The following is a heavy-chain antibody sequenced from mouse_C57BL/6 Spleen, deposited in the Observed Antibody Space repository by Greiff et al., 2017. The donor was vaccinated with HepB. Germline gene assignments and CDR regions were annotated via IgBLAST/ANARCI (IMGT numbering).Heavy chain of an antibody. CDR2: IYPGDGDT. J-gene: IGHJ4*01. CDR3: ARVDYYGSSYLMDY. CDR1: GYAFSSSW. Sequence: VQLQQSGPELVKPGASVKISCKASGYAFSSSWMNWVKQRPGKGLEWIGRIYPGDGDTNYNGKFKGKATRTADKSSSTAYMQLSSLTSEDSAVYFCARVDYYGSSYLMDYWGQGTSVTVSS. D-gene: IGHD1-1*01. V-gene: IGHV1-82*01.